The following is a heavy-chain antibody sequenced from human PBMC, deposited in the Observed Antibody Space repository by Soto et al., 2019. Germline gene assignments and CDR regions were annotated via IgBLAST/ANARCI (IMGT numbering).Heavy chain of an antibody. V-gene: IGHV3-30*18. D-gene: IGHD5-12*01. CDR2: ISYDGSNK. CDR1: GFTFSSYG. Sequence: GGSLRLSCAASGFTFSSYGMHWVRQAPGKGLEWVAVISYDGSNKYYADSVKGRFTISGDNSKNTLYLQMNSLRAEDTAVYYCAKEPNIVAFVDYWGQGTLVTSPQ. CDR3: AKEPNIVAFVDY. J-gene: IGHJ4*02.